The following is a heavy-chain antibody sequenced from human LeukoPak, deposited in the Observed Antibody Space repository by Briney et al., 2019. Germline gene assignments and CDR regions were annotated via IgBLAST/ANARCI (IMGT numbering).Heavy chain of an antibody. CDR2: IYYSGNT. D-gene: IGHD2-2*01. CDR1: GGSVSSGSYY. J-gene: IGHJ4*02. Sequence: SETLSLTCTVSGGSVSSGSYYWSWIRQPPGKGLEWIGYIYYSGNTNYNPSLKSRVTISVDTSKNQFSLKLSSVTAADTAVYYCARTIGDIVVVPAGYYFDYWGQGTLVTVSS. V-gene: IGHV4-61*01. CDR3: ARTIGDIVVVPAGYYFDY.